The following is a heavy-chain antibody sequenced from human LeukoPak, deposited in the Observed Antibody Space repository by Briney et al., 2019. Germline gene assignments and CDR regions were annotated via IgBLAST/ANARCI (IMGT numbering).Heavy chain of an antibody. CDR1: GGTFSSYA. CDR2: INPNSGAT. CDR3: ARDNRGTYFLDY. V-gene: IGHV1-2*02. D-gene: IGHD3-10*01. J-gene: IGHJ4*02. Sequence: ASVKVSSKASGGTFSSYAISWVRQAPGQGLEWMGWINPNSGATHYAQNFQGRVTMTRDTSINTAYMELIRPKSDDTAVYYCARDNRGTYFLDYWGQGTLVTVSS.